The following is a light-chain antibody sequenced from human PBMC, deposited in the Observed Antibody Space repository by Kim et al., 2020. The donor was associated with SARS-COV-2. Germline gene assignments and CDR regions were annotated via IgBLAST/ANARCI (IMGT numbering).Light chain of an antibody. J-gene: IGKJ5*01. CDR1: QSLLNRGKKKNY. Sequence: TINCKASQSLLNRGKKKNYLAWEQKKPGEPPQLLMYWASSRESGSPDRFSGSGSGKDFTLTISSLQAEDVAVYYCQQYYNPPLITFGQGTRLEIK. V-gene: IGKV4-1*01. CDR2: WAS. CDR3: QQYYNPPLIT.